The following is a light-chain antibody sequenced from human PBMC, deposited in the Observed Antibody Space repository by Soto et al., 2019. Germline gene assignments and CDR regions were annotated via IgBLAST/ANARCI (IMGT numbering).Light chain of an antibody. CDR2: DAS. V-gene: IGKV1-33*01. CDR3: QQYGSLPTT. J-gene: IGKJ5*01. CDR1: QDIGNF. Sequence: DIQMTQSPSSLSASIGDRVTISCQASQDIGNFLNWYQQKPGKAPYLLIYDASNLDTGVSSRFSGRDSGRQFSITITSLQPDEVATYFCQQYGSLPTTFGQGTRRDIK.